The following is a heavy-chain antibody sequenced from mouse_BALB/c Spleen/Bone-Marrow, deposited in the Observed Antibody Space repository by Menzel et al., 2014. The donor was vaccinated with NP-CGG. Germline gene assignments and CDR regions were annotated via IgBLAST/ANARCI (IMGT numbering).Heavy chain of an antibody. Sequence: VQLQQSGTELVRPGTSVKISCKASGYAFTNYWLGWVKQRPGHGLEWIGDIYPGSGNTYYNEKFKGKVTLTADKSSSTAYMQLSGLTFEDSAVYFCTRRRSLDYWGQGTTLTVSS. CDR3: TRRRSLDY. J-gene: IGHJ2*01. V-gene: IGHV1-63*01. CDR1: GYAFTNYW. CDR2: IYPGSGNT.